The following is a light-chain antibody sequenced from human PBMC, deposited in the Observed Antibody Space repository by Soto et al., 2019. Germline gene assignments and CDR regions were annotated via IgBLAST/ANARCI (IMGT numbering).Light chain of an antibody. V-gene: IGKV3-20*01. Sequence: EIVLTQSPGTLSLSPGERATLSCTASQTISSSYLAWYQQKPGQPPRLLIFAASSRATGIPDNFSGSGSGTDFTLTISRLEPEDSAVYYCQQYGDSSWTFGQGTKVEIK. CDR3: QQYGDSSWT. CDR2: AAS. J-gene: IGKJ1*01. CDR1: QTISSSY.